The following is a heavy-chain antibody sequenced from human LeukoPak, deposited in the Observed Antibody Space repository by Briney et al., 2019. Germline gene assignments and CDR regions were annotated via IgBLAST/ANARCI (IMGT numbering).Heavy chain of an antibody. J-gene: IGHJ6*03. V-gene: IGHV3-30*04. CDR1: GFTFSSYA. D-gene: IGHD3-3*02. Sequence: GGSLRLSCAASGFTFSSYAMHWVRQAPGKGLEWVAVISYDGSNKNYADSVKGRFTISRDNSKNTLYLQMNSLRAEDTAVYFCARDRHFYYHYMDVWGKGTTVTVSS. CDR2: ISYDGSNK. CDR3: ARDRHFYYHYMDV.